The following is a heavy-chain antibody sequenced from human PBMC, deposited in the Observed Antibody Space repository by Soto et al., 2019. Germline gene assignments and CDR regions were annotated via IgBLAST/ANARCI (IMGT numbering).Heavy chain of an antibody. CDR3: AAVSRSYSDAFDI. Sequence: GASVKVSCKASGFTFTSSAVQWVRRARGQRLEWIGWIVVGSGNTNYAQKFQERVTITRDMSTSTAYMELSSLRSEDTAVYYYAAVSRSYSDAFDIWGQGTMVTVSS. CDR1: GFTFTSSA. D-gene: IGHD1-26*01. J-gene: IGHJ3*02. V-gene: IGHV1-58*01. CDR2: IVVGSGNT.